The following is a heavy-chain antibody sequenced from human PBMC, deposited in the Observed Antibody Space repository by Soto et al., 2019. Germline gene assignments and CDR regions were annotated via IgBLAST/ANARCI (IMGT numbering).Heavy chain of an antibody. D-gene: IGHD3-9*01. CDR3: ARTEREYYDILTGYGTLGY. CDR2: ISAYNGNT. CDR1: GYTFTSYG. Sequence: ASVKVSCKASGYTFTSYGISWVRQAPGQGLEWMGWISAYNGNTNYAQKRQGRVTMTTDTSTSTAYMELRSLRSDDTSVYYCARTEREYYDILTGYGTLGYWGQGSLVTVSS. J-gene: IGHJ4*02. V-gene: IGHV1-18*04.